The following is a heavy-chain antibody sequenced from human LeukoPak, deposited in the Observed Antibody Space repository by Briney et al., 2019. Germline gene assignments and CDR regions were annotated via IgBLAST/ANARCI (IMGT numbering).Heavy chain of an antibody. CDR1: GFTFSSYA. CDR2: ISYDGSNK. Sequence: PGRSLRLSCAASGFTFSSYAMHWVRQAPGKGLEWVAVISYDGSNKYYADSVKGRFTISRDNSKNTLYLQMNSLRAEDTAVYYCTREPIQLWLGGGYWGQGTLVTVSS. D-gene: IGHD5-18*01. V-gene: IGHV3-30-3*01. CDR3: TREPIQLWLGGGY. J-gene: IGHJ4*02.